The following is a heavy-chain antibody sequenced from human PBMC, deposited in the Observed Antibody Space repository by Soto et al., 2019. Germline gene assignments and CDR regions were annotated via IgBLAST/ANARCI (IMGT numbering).Heavy chain of an antibody. D-gene: IGHD3-22*01. CDR2: ISNGGGNT. V-gene: IGHV3-23*01. Sequence: GGSLRLSCAGSGFTFSRYAMGWIRQTPGTGLEWVAAISNGGGNTYSADSVKGRFTISRDNSKSTLFLQMNSLRAEDTAVYYCAKVRVTMIVVVNYFDYWGQGTLVTVSS. J-gene: IGHJ4*02. CDR1: GFTFSRYA. CDR3: AKVRVTMIVVVNYFDY.